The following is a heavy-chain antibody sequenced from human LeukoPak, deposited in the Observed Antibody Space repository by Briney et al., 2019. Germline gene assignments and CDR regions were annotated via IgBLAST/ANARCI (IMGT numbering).Heavy chain of an antibody. D-gene: IGHD3-22*01. CDR2: IQYDGSNK. Sequence: GGSLRLSCAASGFTFSTYAMNWVRQAPGKGLEWVAFIQYDGSNKYYADSVKGRFIISRDNSKSTVYLQMNDLRGEDTDVYYCTKAKGQSWLFSHYWGRGTLVTVSS. J-gene: IGHJ4*02. CDR3: TKAKGQSWLFSHY. CDR1: GFTFSTYA. V-gene: IGHV3-30*02.